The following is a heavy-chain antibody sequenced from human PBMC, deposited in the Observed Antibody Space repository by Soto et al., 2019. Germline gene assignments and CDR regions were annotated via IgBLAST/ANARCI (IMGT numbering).Heavy chain of an antibody. CDR1: GTAFSSHW. CDR3: ARDPWDSLATPGY. D-gene: IGHD1-1*01. CDR2: IKPDGSEK. V-gene: IGHV3-7*03. Sequence: GGSLRLSCAASGTAFSSHWMSWVRQAPGKGLEWVANIKPDGSEKYYVDSVKGRFTISRDNANNSLYLQMNSLRAEDTAVYYCARDPWDSLATPGYWGQGTLVTVSS. J-gene: IGHJ4*02.